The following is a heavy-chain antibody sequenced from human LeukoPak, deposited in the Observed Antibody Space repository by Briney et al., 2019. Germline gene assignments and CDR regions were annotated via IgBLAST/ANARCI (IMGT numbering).Heavy chain of an antibody. D-gene: IGHD3-10*01. J-gene: IGHJ4*02. Sequence: SETLSLTCTVSGGSISSSSYYWGWIRQPPGKGLEWIVSIYYSGSTYYNPSLKSRVTISVDTSKNQFSLKLSSVTAADTAVYYCARQGFGELFHSRAKRYYFDYWGQGTLVTVSS. CDR1: GGSISSSSYY. CDR2: IYYSGST. CDR3: ARQGFGELFHSRAKRYYFDY. V-gene: IGHV4-39*01.